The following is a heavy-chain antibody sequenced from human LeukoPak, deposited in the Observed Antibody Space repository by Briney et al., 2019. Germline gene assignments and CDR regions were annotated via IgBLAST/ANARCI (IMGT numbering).Heavy chain of an antibody. CDR1: GGSISSHY. V-gene: IGHV4-59*11. CDR2: ISNSGRT. Sequence: PSETLSLTCTVSGGSISSHYWTWIRQSPVRGLEWIGDISNSGRTSYNPSLKSRVTISIDTSKNQFSLKLSSVTAADTAVYYCGRDALVGYFSYYYMDVWGKGTTVTVSS. D-gene: IGHD2-15*01. J-gene: IGHJ6*03. CDR3: GRDALVGYFSYYYMDV.